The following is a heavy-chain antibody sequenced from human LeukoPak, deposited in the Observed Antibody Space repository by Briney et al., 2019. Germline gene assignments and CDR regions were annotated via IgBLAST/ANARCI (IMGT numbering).Heavy chain of an antibody. J-gene: IGHJ3*02. CDR2: ISSSSSYI. V-gene: IGHV3-21*01. Sequence: PGGSLRLSCAASGFTFSSYSMNWVRQAPGKGLEWVSSISSSSSYIYYADSVKGRFTISRDNAKNSLYLQMNSLRAEDTAVYYCARTAAILWSIAARDAFDIWGQGTMVTVSS. CDR1: GFTFSSYS. D-gene: IGHD6-6*01. CDR3: ARTAAILWSIAARDAFDI.